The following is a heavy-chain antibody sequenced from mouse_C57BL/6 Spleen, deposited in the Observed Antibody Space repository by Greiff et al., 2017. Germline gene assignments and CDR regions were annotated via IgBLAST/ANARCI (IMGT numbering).Heavy chain of an antibody. V-gene: IGHV1-82*01. CDR2: IYPGDGDT. CDR1: GYAFSSSW. D-gene: IGHD1-1*01. Sequence: VKLQESGPELVKPGASVKISCKASGYAFSSSWMNWVKQRPGKGLEWIGRIYPGDGDTNYNGKFKGKATLTADKSSSTAYMQLSSLTSEDSAVYCCARPHYYGSSYGYFDVWGTGTTVTVSS. J-gene: IGHJ1*03. CDR3: ARPHYYGSSYGYFDV.